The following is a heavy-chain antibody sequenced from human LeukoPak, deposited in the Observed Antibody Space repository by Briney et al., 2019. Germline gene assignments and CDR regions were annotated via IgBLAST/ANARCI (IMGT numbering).Heavy chain of an antibody. CDR1: GFTFSSHD. CDR2: ISSGSTTM. CDR3: ARDRGNSAYGAWFDS. Sequence: PGGSLRLSYAASGFTFSSHDMNWIRQGPGKGLEWPSYISSGSTTMDYADSVKGRFTISRDNAKNSLFLQMNSLRAEDTGIYYCARDRGNSAYGAWFDSWGQGTLVTVSS. V-gene: IGHV3-48*03. D-gene: IGHD5-12*01. J-gene: IGHJ5*01.